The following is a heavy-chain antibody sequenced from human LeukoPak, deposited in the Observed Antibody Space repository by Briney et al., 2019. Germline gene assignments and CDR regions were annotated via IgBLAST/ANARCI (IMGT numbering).Heavy chain of an antibody. Sequence: PSETLSLTCAVSGGSISSGGYSWSWIRQPPGKGLEWIGYIYHSGSTYYNPSLKSRVTISVERSKNQFSLKLSSVTAADTAVYYCATSRYFDWLIADYWGQGTLVTVSS. CDR3: ATSRYFDWLIADY. CDR1: GGSISSGGYS. J-gene: IGHJ4*02. D-gene: IGHD3-9*01. CDR2: IYHSGST. V-gene: IGHV4-30-2*01.